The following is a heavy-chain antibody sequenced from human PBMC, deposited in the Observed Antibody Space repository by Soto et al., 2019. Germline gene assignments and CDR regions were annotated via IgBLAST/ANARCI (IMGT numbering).Heavy chain of an antibody. CDR3: ASRPPGDKYYGVFDY. Sequence: PGGSLRLSCEASGFTFSDHWMTWVRQAPGTGLEWVANIEEDGSEKNYVDSVKGRFTISRDNAKNSLFLQMSNLRAEDTAVYYWASRPPGDKYYGVFDYWGQGTLVTVSS. D-gene: IGHD3-3*01. V-gene: IGHV3-7*03. CDR2: IEEDGSEK. CDR1: GFTFSDHW. J-gene: IGHJ4*02.